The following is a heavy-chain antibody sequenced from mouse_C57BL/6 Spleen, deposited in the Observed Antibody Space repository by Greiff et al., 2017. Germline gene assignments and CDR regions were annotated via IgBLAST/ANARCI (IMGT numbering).Heavy chain of an antibody. V-gene: IGHV1-53*01. D-gene: IGHD1-1*01. Sequence: QVQLQHPGTELVKPGASVKLSCKASGYTFTSYWMHWVKQRPGQGLEWIGNINPSNGGTNYNEKFKSKATLTVDKSSSTAYMQLSSLTSEDSAVYYCASYGTTVVATDYWGQGTTLTVSS. CDR3: ASYGTTVVATDY. CDR2: INPSNGGT. J-gene: IGHJ2*01. CDR1: GYTFTSYW.